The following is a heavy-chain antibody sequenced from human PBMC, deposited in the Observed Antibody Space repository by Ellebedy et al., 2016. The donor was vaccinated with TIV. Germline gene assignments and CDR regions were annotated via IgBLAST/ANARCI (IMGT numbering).Heavy chain of an antibody. CDR2: MNPNSGNT. D-gene: IGHD1-26*01. CDR1: GYTFTTYD. J-gene: IGHJ4*02. Sequence: AASVKVSCKASGYTFTTYDITWVRQATGQGLEWMGWMNPNSGNTGYAQKFQGRVTMTRNSSISTAYMELSSLRSEDTAVYYCARDGGSYSDFDYWGQGTLVTVSS. CDR3: ARDGGSYSDFDY. V-gene: IGHV1-8*01.